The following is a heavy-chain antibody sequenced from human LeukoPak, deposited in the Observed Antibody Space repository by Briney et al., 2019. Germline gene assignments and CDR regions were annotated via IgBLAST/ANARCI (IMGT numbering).Heavy chain of an antibody. CDR1: EFTFSSYD. CDR3: ARDFRPDY. J-gene: IGHJ4*02. CDR2: ISFAGDT. Sequence: GGSLRLSCAAFEFTFSSYDMHWVRQSTGKGLEWVSAISFAGDTYYAGSVKGRFTISRENAKNSLYLQMNSLRAEDTAVYYCARDFRPDYWGQGTLVTVST. V-gene: IGHV3-13*04. D-gene: IGHD6-6*01.